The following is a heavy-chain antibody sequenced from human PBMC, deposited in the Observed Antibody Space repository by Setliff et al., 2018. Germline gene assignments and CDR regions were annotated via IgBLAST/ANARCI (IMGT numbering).Heavy chain of an antibody. CDR3: ARGHYYDSSGYYFSRPDDY. D-gene: IGHD3-22*01. CDR1: GGSFSTYY. Sequence: PSETLSLTCAVYGGSFSTYYWIWIRQPPGKGLEWIGEINHSGSTNYNPSIKSRVTISVDTSMNQFSLKLSSVTAADTAVYYCARGHYYDSSGYYFSRPDDYWGQGTLVTVSS. CDR2: INHSGST. V-gene: IGHV4-34*01. J-gene: IGHJ4*02.